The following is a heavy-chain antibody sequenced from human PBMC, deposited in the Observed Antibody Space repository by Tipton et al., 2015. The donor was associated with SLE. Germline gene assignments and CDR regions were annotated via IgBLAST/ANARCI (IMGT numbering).Heavy chain of an antibody. CDR3: VKLPTGVGSLAEYFQH. Sequence: SLRLSCAASGFTFETYAMNWVRQAPGKGLEWVSYINTDGESTSYADSVKGRFTISRDNSERTMYLQMNSVRGDDTAVYYCVKLPTGVGSLAEYFQHWGRGTLVSVSS. V-gene: IGHV3-23*01. CDR1: GFTFETYA. J-gene: IGHJ1*01. D-gene: IGHD3-9*01. CDR2: INTDGEST.